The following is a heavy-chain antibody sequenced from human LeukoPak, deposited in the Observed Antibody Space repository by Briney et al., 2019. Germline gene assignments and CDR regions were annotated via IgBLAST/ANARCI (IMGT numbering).Heavy chain of an antibody. Sequence: PSQTLSLTCTVSGGSISSGDYYWSWIRQPPGKGPEWIGYIYYSGSTYYNPSLKSRVTISVDTPKNQFSLKLSSVTAADTAVYYCARDAAAAPGGNGGDNWFDPWGQGTLVTVSS. J-gene: IGHJ5*02. D-gene: IGHD6-13*01. CDR3: ARDAAAAPGGNGGDNWFDP. V-gene: IGHV4-30-4*01. CDR2: IYYSGST. CDR1: GGSISSGDYY.